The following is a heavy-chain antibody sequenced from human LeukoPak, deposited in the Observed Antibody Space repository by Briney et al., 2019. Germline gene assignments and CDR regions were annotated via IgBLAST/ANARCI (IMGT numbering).Heavy chain of an antibody. J-gene: IGHJ4*02. CDR1: GYSFTSYW. Sequence: GESLKISCKGSGYSFTSYWIGWVRQMPGKGLEWMGVIYPGDSDTIYSPSFQGQVTISADKSIGTAYLQWNSLKASDTAKYYCARHGPRGVVVVDYWGQGTLVTVSS. CDR3: ARHGPRGVVVVDY. V-gene: IGHV5-51*01. D-gene: IGHD3-22*01. CDR2: IYPGDSDT.